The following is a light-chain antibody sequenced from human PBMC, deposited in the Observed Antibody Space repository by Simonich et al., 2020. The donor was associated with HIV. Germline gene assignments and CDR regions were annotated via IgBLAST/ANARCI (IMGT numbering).Light chain of an antibody. J-gene: IGKJ1*01. CDR1: QSISDW. CDR2: EAS. Sequence: DIQMTQSPSTLSASVGDIVTITCRASQSISDWLALYQQKPGKATKLLIYEASSVQSGVPSRCSGSGSGAEFTLTISSLQPDDFATYYCQQYNNYPKTFGQGTKVEIK. CDR3: QQYNNYPKT. V-gene: IGKV1-5*03.